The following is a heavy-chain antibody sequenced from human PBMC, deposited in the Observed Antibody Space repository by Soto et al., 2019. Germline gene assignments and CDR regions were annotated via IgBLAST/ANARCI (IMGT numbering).Heavy chain of an antibody. J-gene: IGHJ4*02. Sequence: GESLKISCKGSGYSFAGYWITWVRQKPGKGLEWMGRIDPSDSQTYYSPSFRGHVTISVTKSITTVFLQWSILRASDTAMYYCARQIYDSDTGPNFQYYFDSWGQGTPVTVSS. D-gene: IGHD3-22*01. CDR3: ARQIYDSDTGPNFQYYFDS. V-gene: IGHV5-10-1*01. CDR2: IDPSDSQT. CDR1: GYSFAGYW.